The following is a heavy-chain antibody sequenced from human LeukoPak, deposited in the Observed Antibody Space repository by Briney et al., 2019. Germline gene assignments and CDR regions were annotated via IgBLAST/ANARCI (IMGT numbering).Heavy chain of an antibody. J-gene: IGHJ4*02. CDR2: ITGSGGNT. Sequence: GGSLRLSCAASGXSFSSYGVSWVRQGPGKGLEWVSTITGSGGNTDYADSVKGRFTISRDNSKNTLYLQMHSLRAEDTAVYYCAVDWYDSSGYGTFDYWGQGTLVTVSS. CDR3: AVDWYDSSGYGTFDY. V-gene: IGHV3-23*01. CDR1: GXSFSSYG. D-gene: IGHD3-22*01.